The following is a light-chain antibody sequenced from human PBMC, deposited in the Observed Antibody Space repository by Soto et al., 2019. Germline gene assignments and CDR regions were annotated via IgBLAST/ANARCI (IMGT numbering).Light chain of an antibody. J-gene: IGKJ1*01. V-gene: IGKV3-20*01. Sequence: EIVLTKSPGTLSLSPGERATLSCRASQSVSNNYLAWYQQKPGQAPRLLIYGASNRATGIPDRFSGSGSGTDFTLTISRLEPEDFAVYYCQQYGSSGTFGQGTKVDI. CDR1: QSVSNNY. CDR2: GAS. CDR3: QQYGSSGT.